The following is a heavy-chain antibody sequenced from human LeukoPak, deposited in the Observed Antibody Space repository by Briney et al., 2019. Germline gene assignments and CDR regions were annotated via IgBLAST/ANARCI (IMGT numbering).Heavy chain of an antibody. Sequence: ASVKVSCKASGYTFTSYYMHWVRQAPGQGLEWMGIINPSGGSTSYAQKFQGRVTMTRDMSTSTVYMELSSLRSEDTAVYYCATSWEQQLVPSYYYMDVWGKGTTVTVSS. D-gene: IGHD6-13*01. CDR3: ATSWEQQLVPSYYYMDV. CDR2: INPSGGST. CDR1: GYTFTSYY. V-gene: IGHV1-46*01. J-gene: IGHJ6*03.